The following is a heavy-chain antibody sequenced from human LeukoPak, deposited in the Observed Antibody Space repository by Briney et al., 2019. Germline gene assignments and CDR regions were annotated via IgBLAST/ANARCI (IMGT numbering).Heavy chain of an antibody. CDR1: GGSFSCYY. Sequence: SETLSLTCAVYGGSFSCYYWSWIRQPPGKGLEWIGEINHSGSTNYNPSLKSRVTISVDTSKNQFSLKLSSVTAADTAVYYCARTVTNVYYYYYYMDVWGKGTTVTISS. J-gene: IGHJ6*03. CDR2: INHSGST. CDR3: ARTVTNVYYYYYYMDV. V-gene: IGHV4-34*01. D-gene: IGHD4-17*01.